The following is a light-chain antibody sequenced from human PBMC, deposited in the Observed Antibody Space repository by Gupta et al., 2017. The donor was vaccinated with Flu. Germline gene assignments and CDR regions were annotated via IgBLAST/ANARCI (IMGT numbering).Light chain of an antibody. Sequence: EIVLTQSPATLSLSPGERATLSCRASQSVSSYLAWYQQKPGQAPRLLIYDASNRATGIPARFSGSGAGTDFNLTISSREPEDFAVYYCQQRSNGPLLFTFGHGTKVDIK. CDR3: QQRSNGPLLFT. V-gene: IGKV3-11*01. J-gene: IGKJ3*01. CDR2: DAS. CDR1: QSVSSY.